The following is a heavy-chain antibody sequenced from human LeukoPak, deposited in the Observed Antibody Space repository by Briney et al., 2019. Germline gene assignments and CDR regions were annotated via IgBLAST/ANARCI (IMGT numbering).Heavy chain of an antibody. D-gene: IGHD3-3*01. V-gene: IGHV1-18*01. CDR1: GGTFSSYA. Sequence: ASVKVSCKASGGTFSSYAISRVRQAPGQGLEWMGRISAYNGNTNYAQKLQGRVTMTTDTSTSTAYMELRSLRSDDTAVYYCARDGTGPTIYSRPKGRYYYYYMDVWGKGTTVTVSS. J-gene: IGHJ6*03. CDR2: ISAYNGNT. CDR3: ARDGTGPTIYSRPKGRYYYYYMDV.